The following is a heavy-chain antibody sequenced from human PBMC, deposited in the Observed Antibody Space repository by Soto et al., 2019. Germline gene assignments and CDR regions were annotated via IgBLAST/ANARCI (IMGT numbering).Heavy chain of an antibody. Sequence: SGPTLVNPTQTLTLTCTFSGFSLSTSGVGVGWIRQPPGKALEWLALIYWNDDKRYGPSLKSRLTITKDTSKNQVVLTMTNMDPVDTATYYCAHRRGFLEWFMTRPWINNWFDPWGQGTLVTVSS. D-gene: IGHD3-3*01. CDR1: GFSLSTSGVG. CDR3: AHRRGFLEWFMTRPWINNWFDP. CDR2: IYWNDDK. J-gene: IGHJ5*02. V-gene: IGHV2-5*01.